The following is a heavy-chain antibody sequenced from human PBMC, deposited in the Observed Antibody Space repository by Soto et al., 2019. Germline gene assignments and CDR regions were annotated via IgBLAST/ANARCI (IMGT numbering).Heavy chain of an antibody. J-gene: IGHJ4*02. V-gene: IGHV3-73*01. Sequence: GGSLRLSCAASGFTFSGSAMHWVRQASGKGLEWVGRIRSKANSYATAYAASVKGRFTISRDDSKNTAYLQMNSLKTEDTAVYYCTRPGYCSSTSCRNDYWGQGTLVTVSS. CDR2: IRSKANSYAT. CDR3: TRPGYCSSTSCRNDY. CDR1: GFTFSGSA. D-gene: IGHD2-2*01.